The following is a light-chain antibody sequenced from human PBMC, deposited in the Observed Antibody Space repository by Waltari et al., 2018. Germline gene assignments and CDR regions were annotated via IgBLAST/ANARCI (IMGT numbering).Light chain of an antibody. Sequence: DIVLTQTPPSLAVFLGERGTINGTSSQSLPYSSYNSNNIAWYQQKPGQPPKLLIYCASTRKAGVPIRFRGLVSGTDFPLSISRVHAEDVAVYCCQQCIGTPTFGRGTRLGI. CDR3: QQCIGTPT. CDR1: QSLPYSSYNSNN. J-gene: IGKJ2*01. CDR2: CAS. V-gene: IGKV4-1*01.